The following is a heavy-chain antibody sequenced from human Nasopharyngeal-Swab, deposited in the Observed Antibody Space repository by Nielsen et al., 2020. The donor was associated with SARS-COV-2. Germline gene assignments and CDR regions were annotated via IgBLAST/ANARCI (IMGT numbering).Heavy chain of an antibody. J-gene: IGHJ6*03. D-gene: IGHD3-22*01. Sequence: WVRQAPGQGLEWMGWMNPNSGNTGYAQKFQGRVTMTRNTSISTAYMELSSLRSEDTAVYYCARDPTYYYDSSGPSGYYNMDVWGKGTTVTVSS. V-gene: IGHV1-8*01. CDR3: ARDPTYYYDSSGPSGYYNMDV. CDR2: MNPNSGNT.